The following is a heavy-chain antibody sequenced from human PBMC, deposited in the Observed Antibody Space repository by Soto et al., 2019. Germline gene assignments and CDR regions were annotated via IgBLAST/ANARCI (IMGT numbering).Heavy chain of an antibody. CDR1: GFTFSDYY. V-gene: IGHV3-11*01. D-gene: IGHD1-1*01. J-gene: IGHJ4*01. Sequence: RLSCAAPGFTFSDYYMNWIRQAPGQGLEWLSFINPRGGTRYIADSIRGRFTFSRDNARRSLYVQMNSLRAEDTAVYYCARSGLPLIEILDYWGHGTLVTVSS. CDR2: INPRGGTR. CDR3: ARSGLPLIEILDY.